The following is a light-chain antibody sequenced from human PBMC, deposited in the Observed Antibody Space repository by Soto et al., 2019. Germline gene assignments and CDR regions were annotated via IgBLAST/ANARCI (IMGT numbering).Light chain of an antibody. J-gene: IGKJ1*01. CDR3: QQYSTYWS. V-gene: IGKV1-5*03. Sequence: DIQMTQSPSTLSASVGDRVTITCRASESIRNWLAWFQQKPGKAPKLLIHKTSTLESVVPSRFSGSGSGTEFTLTLSSLQPDDFATYFCQQYSTYWSFGQGTKVEIK. CDR2: KTS. CDR1: ESIRNW.